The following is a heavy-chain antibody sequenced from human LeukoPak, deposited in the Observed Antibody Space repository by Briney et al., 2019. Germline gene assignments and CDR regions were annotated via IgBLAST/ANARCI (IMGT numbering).Heavy chain of an antibody. V-gene: IGHV3-30-3*01. J-gene: IGHJ4*02. Sequence: PGRSLRLSCAASGFTFSSYALHWVRQAPGKGLEWVAVISFDGSNKYYTDSVKGRFTISRDNSKNTLFLQMSSLRAKDTAVYYCATSLRGVPDYWGQGTLVTVSS. D-gene: IGHD3-10*01. CDR1: GFTFSSYA. CDR2: ISFDGSNK. CDR3: ATSLRGVPDY.